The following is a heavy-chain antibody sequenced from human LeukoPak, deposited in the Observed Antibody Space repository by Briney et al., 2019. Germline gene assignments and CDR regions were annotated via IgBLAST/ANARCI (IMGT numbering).Heavy chain of an antibody. CDR3: ARVNRVTAIQELDY. CDR1: GFTFSHYY. V-gene: IGHV3-11*01. J-gene: IGHJ4*02. Sequence: TGGSLRLSCAASGFTFSHYYMTWIRQAPGKGLEWVSCISGSGSTIFYADSVKGRFTISRDNAKSSLFLQMNRLRAEDTAVYYCARVNRVTAIQELDYWGQGTLVTVSS. D-gene: IGHD2-21*02. CDR2: ISGSGSTI.